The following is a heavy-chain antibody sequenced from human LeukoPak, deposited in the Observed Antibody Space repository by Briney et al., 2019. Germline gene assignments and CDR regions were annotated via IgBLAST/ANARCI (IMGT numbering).Heavy chain of an antibody. CDR1: GFSLGTGAVG. J-gene: IGHJ4*02. V-gene: IGHV2-5*01. Sequence: GPGPTLLHPTQTLTLTCTFSGFSLGTGAVGEGSIRQPPGKALEWLALIYWNDDKRYSPSLKSRLTITKDTSKNQVVLIMTNMDPVDTATYYCAHRQVVATHFDYWGQGTLVTVSS. CDR2: IYWNDDK. D-gene: IGHD2-15*01. CDR3: AHRQVVATHFDY.